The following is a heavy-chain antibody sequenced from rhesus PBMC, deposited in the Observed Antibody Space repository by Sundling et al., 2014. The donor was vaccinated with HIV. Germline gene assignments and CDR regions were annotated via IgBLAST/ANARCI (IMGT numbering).Heavy chain of an antibody. CDR2: LYSGSGNT. J-gene: IGHJ4*01. CDR1: GGSISGAYG. Sequence: QVQLQESGPGLLKPSETLSLTCAVSGGSISGAYGWGWIRQPPGKGLEWIGNLYSGSGNTYYNSSLKSRITISRDTSKNQFSLRLNSVTAADTAVYRCARVGSSPLGFDFWGQGVLVTVSS. CDR3: ARVGSSPLGFDF. V-gene: IGHV4-76*01. D-gene: IGHD4-29*01.